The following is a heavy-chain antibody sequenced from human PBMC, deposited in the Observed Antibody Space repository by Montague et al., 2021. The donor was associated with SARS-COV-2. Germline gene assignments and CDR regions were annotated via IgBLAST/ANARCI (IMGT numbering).Heavy chain of an antibody. CDR1: GGSISSSNYY. Sequence: SETLSLTCTVSGGSISSSNYYWDWIRQPPGKGLEWIGSIYDSGSTYYNPSLKSRVTISVDTSKNHFSLKLSSATAADTAVYYCARRGRKLLPAATTIGRFDFWGQGTMVTVSS. CDR3: ARRGRKLLPAATTIGRFDF. V-gene: IGHV4-39*02. D-gene: IGHD4-17*01. CDR2: IYDSGST. J-gene: IGHJ3*01.